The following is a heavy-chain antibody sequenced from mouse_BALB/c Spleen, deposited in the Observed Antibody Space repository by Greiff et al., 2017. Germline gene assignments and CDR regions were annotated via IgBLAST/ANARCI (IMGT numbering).Heavy chain of an antibody. CDR2: IYPSDSYT. V-gene: IGHV1-69*02. CDR3: TRSDQGFAY. CDR1: GYTFTSYW. J-gene: IGHJ3*01. Sequence: VQLQQPGAELVRPGASVKLSCKASGYTFTSYWINWVKQRPGQGLEWIGNIYPSDSYTNYNQKFKDKATLTVDKSSSTAYMQLSSPTSEDSAVYYCTRSDQGFAYWGQGTLVTVSA.